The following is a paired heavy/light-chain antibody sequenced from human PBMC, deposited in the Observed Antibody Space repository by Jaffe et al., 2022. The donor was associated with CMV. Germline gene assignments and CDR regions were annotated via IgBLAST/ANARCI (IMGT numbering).Light chain of an antibody. CDR1: QDISNW. J-gene: IGKJ4*01. V-gene: IGKV1-12*01. CDR3: QQANSFPLT. CDR2: GAS. Sequence: DIQMTQSPSSVSASVGDRVTITCRASQDISNWLAWYQQKAGKAPKLLIYGASSLQSGVPSRFSGSGSGTDFSLTISSLQPEDFATYYCQQANSFPLTFGGGTTVEMK.
Heavy chain of an antibody. Sequence: QVQLQQWGAGLLKPSETLSLTCAVYGGSFSGNYWSWIRQPPGKGLEWIGEINHSGSTNYNPSLKSRVTISVETSKNQFSLNLNSVTAADTAVYYCARRRLPEAKVTDKMSVFWRRGRKTESEYSNWFDPWGQGTLVTVSS. CDR3: ARRRLPEAKVTDKMSVFWRRGRKTESEYSNWFDP. V-gene: IGHV4-34*01. D-gene: IGHD2-21*02. CDR2: INHSGST. J-gene: IGHJ5*02. CDR1: GGSFSGNY.